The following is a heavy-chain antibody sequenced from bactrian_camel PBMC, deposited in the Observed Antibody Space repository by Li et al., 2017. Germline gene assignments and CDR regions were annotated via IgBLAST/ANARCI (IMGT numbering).Heavy chain of an antibody. CDR2: IHARSGRS. Sequence: HVQLVESGGGSVQAGGSLKLSCVAAGYATGHYCIAWFRLSPGKEREEVAHIHARSGRSYVADSVKGRFRISQDYAKSEVYLQMNSLNPDDTAVYTCAADSLRWSGCSATSPGDYDYWGPGTQVTVS. CDR3: AADSLRWSGCSATSPGDYDY. D-gene: IGHD3*01. CDR1: GYATGHYC. J-gene: IGHJ4*01. V-gene: IGHV3S1*01.